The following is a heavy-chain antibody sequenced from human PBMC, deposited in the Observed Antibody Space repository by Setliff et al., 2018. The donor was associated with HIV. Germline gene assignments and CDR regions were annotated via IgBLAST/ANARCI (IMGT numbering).Heavy chain of an antibody. CDR2: MNPKSGVS. Sequence: ASVKVSCKPSGQSFTNYDIHWLRRASGQGLEWMGWMNPKSGVSGSALKFHDRVTMTRDTSTLTLYMELSSLTSEDTAVYYCARAKAGGGVIITGGLDIWGQGTTVTV. D-gene: IGHD3-16*02. CDR1: GQSFTNYD. CDR3: ARAKAGGGVIITGGLDI. V-gene: IGHV1-8*01. J-gene: IGHJ6*02.